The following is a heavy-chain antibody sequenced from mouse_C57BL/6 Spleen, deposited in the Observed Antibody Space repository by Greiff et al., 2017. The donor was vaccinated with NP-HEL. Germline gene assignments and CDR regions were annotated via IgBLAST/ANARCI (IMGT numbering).Heavy chain of an antibody. CDR1: GYTFTSYW. V-gene: IGHV1-50*01. J-gene: IGHJ1*03. Sequence: QVQLQQSGAELVKPGASVKLSCKASGYTFTSYWMQWVKQRPGQGLEWIGEIDPSDSSTNYNQKFKGKATLTVDTSSSTAYMQLSSLTSEDSAVYDCAGGDFEDWGTGTTVTVSA. CDR2: IDPSDSST. CDR3: AGGDFED.